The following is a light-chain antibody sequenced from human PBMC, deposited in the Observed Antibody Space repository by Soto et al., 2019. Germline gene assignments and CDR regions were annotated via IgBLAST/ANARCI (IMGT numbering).Light chain of an antibody. V-gene: IGLV2-8*01. CDR2: EVI. J-gene: IGLJ2*01. CDR3: SSYAGSNNLV. CDR1: SSDVGGSDY. Sequence: QSALNQPASVSGSPGQSITISCTGTSSDVGGSDYVSWYQHHPHRAPKLLIYEVIKRPSGVPDRFSGSKSGNTASLTVSGLQAEDEADYYCSSYAGSNNLVFGGGTKLTVL.